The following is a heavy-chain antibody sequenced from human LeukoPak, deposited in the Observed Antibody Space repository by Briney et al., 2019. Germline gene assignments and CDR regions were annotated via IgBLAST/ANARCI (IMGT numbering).Heavy chain of an antibody. Sequence: ASVKVSCKASGYTFTDYYMYWVRQAPGQGLEWMGWVIPNSGGTNYAQKFQGRVTMTRDTSISTAYMELSRLTSDDTAVYYFQQSADTFDIWGQGTMVTVSS. CDR1: GYTFTDYY. V-gene: IGHV1-2*02. CDR3: QQSADTFDI. D-gene: IGHD1/OR15-1a*01. CDR2: VIPNSGGT. J-gene: IGHJ3*02.